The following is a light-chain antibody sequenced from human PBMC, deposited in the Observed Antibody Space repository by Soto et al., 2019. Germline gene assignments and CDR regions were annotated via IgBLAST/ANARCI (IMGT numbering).Light chain of an antibody. CDR3: QQYGSSPVT. V-gene: IGKV3-20*01. CDR1: QSITNNY. J-gene: IGKJ1*01. Sequence: EIVLTQSPATLSLSPGERPTLSCRASQSITNNYLAWYQQKPGRAHRLLIYGASSRATGIPDRFSGSGSGTDFTLTISRLEPEDFAVYYCQQYGSSPVTFGQGTKVDIK. CDR2: GAS.